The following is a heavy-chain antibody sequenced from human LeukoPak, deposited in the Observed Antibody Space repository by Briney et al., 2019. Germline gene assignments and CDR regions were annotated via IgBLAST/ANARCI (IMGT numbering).Heavy chain of an antibody. CDR2: ISYDGSNT. J-gene: IGHJ4*02. CDR1: GFTFSSYG. Sequence: GRSLRLPCAASGFTFSSYGMNWVRQAPNKGLEWVSLISYDGSNTYYADSVKGRFTISRGNSKNSLSLQMNSLRAEDTAVYYCARAYYYDRSGYWGQGTLVTVSS. V-gene: IGHV3-30-3*01. D-gene: IGHD3-22*01. CDR3: ARAYYYDRSGY.